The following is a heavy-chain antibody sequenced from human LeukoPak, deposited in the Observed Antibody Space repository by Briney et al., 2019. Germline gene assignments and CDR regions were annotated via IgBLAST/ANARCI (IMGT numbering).Heavy chain of an antibody. J-gene: IGHJ4*02. CDR3: AKESIAVAGNYFDY. V-gene: IGHV3-23*01. CDR2: ISGSGGST. Sequence: GGSLRLSCAASGFPLRSAWMSWVRQAPGKGLEWVSAISGSGGSTYYADSVKGRFTISRDNSKNTLYLQMNSLRAEDTAVYYCAKESIAVAGNYFDYWGQGTLVTVSS. CDR1: GFPLRSAW. D-gene: IGHD6-19*01.